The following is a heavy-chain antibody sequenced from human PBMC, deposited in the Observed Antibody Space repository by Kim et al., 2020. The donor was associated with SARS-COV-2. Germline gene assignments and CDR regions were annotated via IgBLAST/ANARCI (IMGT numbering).Heavy chain of an antibody. J-gene: IGHJ3*02. CDR1: GGSISSSSYY. V-gene: IGHV4-39*01. D-gene: IGHD3-22*01. CDR2: IYYSGST. CDR3: AITLTYYYDSSGYYYSDAFDI. Sequence: SETLSLTCTVSGGSISSSSYYWGWIRQPPGKGLEWIGSIYYSGSTYYNPSLKSRVTISVDTSKNQLSLKLSSVTAADTAVYYCAITLTYYYDSSGYYYSDAFDIWGQGTIVTVSS.